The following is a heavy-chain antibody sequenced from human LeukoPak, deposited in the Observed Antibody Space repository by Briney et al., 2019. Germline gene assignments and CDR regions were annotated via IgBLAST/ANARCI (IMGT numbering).Heavy chain of an antibody. D-gene: IGHD2-2*01. V-gene: IGHV1-18*01. CDR1: GYTFTSYG. J-gene: IGHJ6*02. CDR2: ISAYNGNT. Sequence: ASVQVSCKASGYTFTSYGISWVRQAPGQGVEGMGWISAYNGNTNYAQKLQGRVTMTTDTSTSTAYMELRSLRSDDTAVYYCAREGGCSSTSCYYYYYYGMDVWGQGTTVTVSS. CDR3: AREGGCSSTSCYYYYYYGMDV.